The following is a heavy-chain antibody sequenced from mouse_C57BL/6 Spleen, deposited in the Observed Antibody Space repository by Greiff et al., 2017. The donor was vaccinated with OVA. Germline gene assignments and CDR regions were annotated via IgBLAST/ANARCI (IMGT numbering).Heavy chain of an antibody. Sequence: QVQLQQSGAELVKPGASVKLSCKASGYTFTSYWMQWVKQRPGQGLEWIGEIDPSDSYTNYNQKFKGKATLTVVTSSSTAYMQLSSLTSEDSAVYYCARYDPREYYFDYWGQGTTLTVSS. CDR1: GYTFTSYW. V-gene: IGHV1-50*01. CDR2: IDPSDSYT. J-gene: IGHJ2*01. D-gene: IGHD2-3*01. CDR3: ARYDPREYYFDY.